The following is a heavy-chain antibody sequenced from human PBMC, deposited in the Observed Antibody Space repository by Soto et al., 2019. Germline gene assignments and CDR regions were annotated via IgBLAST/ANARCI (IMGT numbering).Heavy chain of an antibody. CDR3: ATPDPGGYSGYLPFSDY. CDR1: GGSFSSYY. Sequence: PSETLSLTCPVSGGSFSSYYWSWILQPPGNGLEWIGYIYYSGSTNYNPSLKSRFTISVDTSKNQFSLKLSSVTAADTAAYYCATPDPGGYSGYLPFSDYWAQGTLVTVSS. D-gene: IGHD5-12*01. V-gene: IGHV4-59*01. CDR2: IYYSGST. J-gene: IGHJ4*02.